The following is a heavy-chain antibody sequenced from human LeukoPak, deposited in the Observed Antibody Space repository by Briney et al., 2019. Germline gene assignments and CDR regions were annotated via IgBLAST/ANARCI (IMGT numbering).Heavy chain of an antibody. D-gene: IGHD3-10*01. J-gene: IGHJ4*02. V-gene: IGHV1-69*13. CDR2: IIPIFGTA. CDR1: GGTFSSYA. Sequence: SVNVSCKASGGTFSSYAISWVRQAPGQGLEWMGGIIPIFGTANYAQKFQGRVTITADESTSTAYMELSSLRSEDTAVYYCARGHWGSGYFDYWGQGTLVTVSS. CDR3: ARGHWGSGYFDY.